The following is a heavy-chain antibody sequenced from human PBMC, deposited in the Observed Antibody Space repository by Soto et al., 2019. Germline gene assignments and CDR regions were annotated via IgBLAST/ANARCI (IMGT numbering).Heavy chain of an antibody. J-gene: IGHJ5*02. V-gene: IGHV3-73*02. CDR1: GFTFSGSA. CDR2: VKTKTDNYAT. CDR3: TRLPNWNFRFDP. Sequence: EVQLVESGGGLVQPGGSLRLSCAASGFTFSGSAVHWVRQASGKGLEWVGRVKTKTDNYATAYAVSVRGRFTVSRDDSKNTAYLQMNSLKTEDTAVYYCTRLPNWNFRFDPWGQGTLVTVSS. D-gene: IGHD1-7*01.